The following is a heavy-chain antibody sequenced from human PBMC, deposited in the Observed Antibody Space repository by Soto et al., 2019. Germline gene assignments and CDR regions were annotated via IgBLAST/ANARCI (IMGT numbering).Heavy chain of an antibody. CDR1: CGSISSYY. CDR2: IYYSGST. D-gene: IGHD6-13*01. J-gene: IGHJ4*02. Sequence: SETLSLTCTVSCGSISSYYWSWIRQPPGKGLEWIGYIYYSGSTNYNPSLKSRVTISVDTSKNQFSLKLSSVTAADTAVYYCARDLRVPYSSSWYFDYWGQGTLVTVSS. V-gene: IGHV4-59*01. CDR3: ARDLRVPYSSSWYFDY.